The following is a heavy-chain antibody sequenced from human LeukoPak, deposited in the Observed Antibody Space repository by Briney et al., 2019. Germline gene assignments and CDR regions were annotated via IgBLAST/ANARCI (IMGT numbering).Heavy chain of an antibody. CDR2: ISSSSTYI. J-gene: IGHJ4*02. Sequence: PGGSLRLSCAASGFTFSSYTMNWVRQTPGMRLEWVSSISSSSTYIYYADSVKGRFTISRDNAKSSLYLQMNSLRAEDTAVYYCARERGGYYYDYWGQGTLVTVSS. CDR3: ARERGGYYYDY. V-gene: IGHV3-21*06. CDR1: GFTFSSYT. D-gene: IGHD3-10*01.